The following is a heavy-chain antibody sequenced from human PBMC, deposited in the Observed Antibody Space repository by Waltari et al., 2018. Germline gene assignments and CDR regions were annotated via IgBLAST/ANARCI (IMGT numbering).Heavy chain of an antibody. Sequence: QVQLQESGPGLVKPSETLSLTCTVSGGSIRSYSWSWIRQPPGKGLEWIGYIYYSGSTNYNPSLKSRVTISVDTSKNQFSLKLSSVTAADTAVYYYAREDGGYGYFDYWGQGTLVTVSS. J-gene: IGHJ4*02. D-gene: IGHD5-12*01. CDR1: GGSIRSYS. CDR2: IYYSGST. V-gene: IGHV4-59*01. CDR3: AREDGGYGYFDY.